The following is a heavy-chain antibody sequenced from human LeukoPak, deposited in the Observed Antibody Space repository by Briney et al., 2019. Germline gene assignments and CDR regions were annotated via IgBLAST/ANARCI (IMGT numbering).Heavy chain of an antibody. J-gene: IGHJ4*02. CDR2: VSASGGST. V-gene: IGHV3-23*01. Sequence: GGSLRLPCAASGFTFSSYAMSWVRQAPGKGLEWVSVVSASGGSTYYADSVKGRFTISRDNSKNTLFLQMNSLRAEDTAVYYCAKMPKYCSSTSCNFYYFDYWGQGTLVTVSS. CDR3: AKMPKYCSSTSCNFYYFDY. CDR1: GFTFSSYA. D-gene: IGHD2-2*01.